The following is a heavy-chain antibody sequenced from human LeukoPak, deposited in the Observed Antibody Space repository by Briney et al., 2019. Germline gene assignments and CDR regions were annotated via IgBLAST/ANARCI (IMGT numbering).Heavy chain of an antibody. V-gene: IGHV3-49*04. CDR3: TRGLEGFTAYDDF. CDR2: IRSKTYGGTA. J-gene: IGHJ4*02. CDR1: GFSVGDYA. D-gene: IGHD5-12*01. Sequence: PGGSLRLSCRASGFSVGDYAMSWVRQAPGKGLEWVGFIRSKTYGGTADYAASVEGRFTISRDDSNNIVYLQMNSPKTEDTAVYYCTRGLEGFTAYDDFWGQGTLVTVSS.